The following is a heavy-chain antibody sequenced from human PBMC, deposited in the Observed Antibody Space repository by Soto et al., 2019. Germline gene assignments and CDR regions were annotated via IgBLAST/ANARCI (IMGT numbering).Heavy chain of an antibody. CDR1: GYTPTNYD. Sequence: QVPLVQSGPEVKKPGDSVNVSCKTSGYTPTNYDIGWVRQAPGQGLEYMGWISAYNGNTNYARKLQDRVTLTTDTSTRTAYMELRSLQSDDTAIYYCARGLYRRGTYYAFDNWGQGTLVNVSS. CDR3: ARGLYRRGTYYAFDN. J-gene: IGHJ4*02. CDR2: ISAYNGNT. D-gene: IGHD1-26*01. V-gene: IGHV1-18*01.